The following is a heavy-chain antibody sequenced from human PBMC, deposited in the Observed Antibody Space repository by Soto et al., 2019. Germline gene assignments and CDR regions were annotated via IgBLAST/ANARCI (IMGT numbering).Heavy chain of an antibody. J-gene: IGHJ5*02. CDR3: AGAGYGSGSYVWFDP. CDR2: INAGNGNT. D-gene: IGHD3-10*01. CDR1: GYTFTSYA. Sequence: QVQLVQSGAEVKKPGASVKVSCRASGYTFTSYAMHWVRQAPGQRLEWMGWINAGNGNTKYSQKFQGRVTITRDTSGSTGYMEVSSLGSEDTAGDLWAGAGYGSGSYVWFDPWGQGTLVTVSS. V-gene: IGHV1-3*01.